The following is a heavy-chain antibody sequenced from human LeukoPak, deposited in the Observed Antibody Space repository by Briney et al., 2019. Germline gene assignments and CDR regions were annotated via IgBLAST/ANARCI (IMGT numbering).Heavy chain of an antibody. CDR3: ARDGSLNYYDYYYFDY. V-gene: IGHV3-21*01. CDR2: ISSSSSYI. J-gene: IGHJ4*02. D-gene: IGHD3-22*01. Sequence: GGSLRLSCAASGFSFSDIPMTWVRQAPGKGLEWVSSISSSSSYIYYADSVKGRFTISRDNAKNSLYLQMNSLRAEDTAVYYCARDGSLNYYDYYYFDYWGQGTLVTVSS. CDR1: GFSFSDIP.